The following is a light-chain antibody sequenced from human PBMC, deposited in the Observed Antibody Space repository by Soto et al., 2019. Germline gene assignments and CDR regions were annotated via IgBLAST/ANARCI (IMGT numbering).Light chain of an antibody. V-gene: IGLV4-69*01. CDR1: SGHSSYA. Sequence: QLVLTQSPSASASLGASVKLTCTLSSGHSSYAIAWHQQQPEKGPRYLMKLNSDGSQNKGDGVPDRFSRSSSGAAPYLTILRLPSEDAADYYCQTWGTGVQVFGGGTKLTVL. CDR3: QTWGTGVQV. J-gene: IGLJ3*02. CDR2: LNSDGSQ.